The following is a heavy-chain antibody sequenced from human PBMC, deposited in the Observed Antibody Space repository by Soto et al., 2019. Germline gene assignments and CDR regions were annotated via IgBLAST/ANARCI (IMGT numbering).Heavy chain of an antibody. CDR3: ARNGQIVLVVAATPAVVP. CDR2: ISYDGSNK. V-gene: IGHV3-30-3*01. CDR1: GFTFSSYA. Sequence: QVQLVESGGGVVQPGRSLRLSCAASGFTFSSYAMHWVRQAPGKGLEWVAVISYDGSNKYYADSVKGRFTISRDNSKNPQYLKINRLRAEDTAVYSGARNGQIVLVVAATPAVVPWGQGTLFTVSS. J-gene: IGHJ5*02. D-gene: IGHD2-15*01.